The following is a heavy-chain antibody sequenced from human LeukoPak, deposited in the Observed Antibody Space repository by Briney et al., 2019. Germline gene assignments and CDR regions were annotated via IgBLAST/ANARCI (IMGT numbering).Heavy chain of an antibody. CDR1: GGSFSGYY. CDR3: ARGTVDTGMVSLFDY. D-gene: IGHD5-18*01. V-gene: IGHV4-31*11. Sequence: SETLSLTCAVYGGSFSGYYWSWIRQHPGKGLEWIGYIDYSGSTYYNPSLKSRVTISVGTSKNQFSLRLSSATVADTAVYYCARGTVDTGMVSLFDYWGQGTLVTVSP. CDR2: IDYSGST. J-gene: IGHJ4*02.